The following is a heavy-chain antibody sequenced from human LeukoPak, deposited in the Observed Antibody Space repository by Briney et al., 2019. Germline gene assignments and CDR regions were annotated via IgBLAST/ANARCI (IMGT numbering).Heavy chain of an antibody. D-gene: IGHD2-15*01. J-gene: IGHJ6*03. Sequence: GASVKVSCKASGYTFTSYGISWVRRAPGQGLEWMGWISAYNGNTNYAQELQGRVTMTTDTSTSTAYMELRSLRSDDTAVYYCARVPASYYYYYMDVWGKGTTVTVSS. CDR1: GYTFTSYG. CDR2: ISAYNGNT. V-gene: IGHV1-18*01. CDR3: ARVPASYYYYYMDV.